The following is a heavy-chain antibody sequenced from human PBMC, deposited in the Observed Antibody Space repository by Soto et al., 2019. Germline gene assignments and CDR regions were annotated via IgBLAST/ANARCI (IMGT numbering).Heavy chain of an antibody. J-gene: IGHJ4*02. V-gene: IGHV4-30-2*01. D-gene: IGHD1-26*01. CDR3: ASNRGGSPTIFAY. CDR1: GGSISSGGYS. Sequence: QLQLQESGSGLVKPSQTLSLTCAVSGGSISSGGYSWSWIRQPPGKGLEWIGYIYHSGSTYYNPSLKSRVTISVDSSKTQFSLKLSSVTAADTAVYYFASNRGGSPTIFAYWGQGTLVTVSS. CDR2: IYHSGST.